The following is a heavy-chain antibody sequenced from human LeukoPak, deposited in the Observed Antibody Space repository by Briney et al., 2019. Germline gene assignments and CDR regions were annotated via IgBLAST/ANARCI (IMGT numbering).Heavy chain of an antibody. CDR3: ARALHYDILTGYFDY. V-gene: IGHV5-51*01. CDR1: GYSFISYW. D-gene: IGHD3-9*01. CDR2: IYPGDSDT. Sequence: GESLKISCKGSGYSFISYWIGWVRQLPGKGLEWMGIIYPGDSDTSYSPSFQGQVTISADKSISTAYLQWSSLKASDTAMYYCARALHYDILTGYFDYWGQGTLVTVSS. J-gene: IGHJ4*02.